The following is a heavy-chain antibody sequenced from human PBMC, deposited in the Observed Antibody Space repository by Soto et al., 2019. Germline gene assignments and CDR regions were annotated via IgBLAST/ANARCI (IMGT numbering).Heavy chain of an antibody. Sequence: ASVKVSCKASGYTFTSYGISWVRQAPGQGLEWMGWISAYNGNTNYAQKLQGRVTMTTDTSTSTAYMELRSLRSDDTAVYYCARDGAGDYVWGSYQVTYYYYGMDVWGQGTRVTVSS. V-gene: IGHV1-18*04. J-gene: IGHJ6*02. CDR2: ISAYNGNT. CDR3: ARDGAGDYVWGSYQVTYYYYGMDV. D-gene: IGHD3-16*02. CDR1: GYTFTSYG.